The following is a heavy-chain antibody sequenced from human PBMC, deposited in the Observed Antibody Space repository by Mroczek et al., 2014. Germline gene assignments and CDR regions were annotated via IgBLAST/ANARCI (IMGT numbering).Heavy chain of an antibody. J-gene: IGHJ4*02. CDR2: IYYSGST. D-gene: IGHD6-19*01. Sequence: QVQLQESGPGLVKPSETLSLTCTVSGGSISSYYWSWIRQPPGKGLEWIGYIYYSGSTNYNPSLKSRVTISVDTSKNQFSLKLSSVTAADTAVYYCARSVMAGTAFPASTWGQGTLVHRLL. CDR3: ARSVMAGTAFPAST. V-gene: IGHV4-59*01. CDR1: GGSISSYY.